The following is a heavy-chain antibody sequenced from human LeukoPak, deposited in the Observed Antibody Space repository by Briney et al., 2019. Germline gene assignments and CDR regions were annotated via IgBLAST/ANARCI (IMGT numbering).Heavy chain of an antibody. J-gene: IGHJ4*02. V-gene: IGHV3-66*01. CDR3: ARGLDY. CDR2: IYSGGNT. Sequence: PGKGLEWVSIIYSGGNTDNADSVKGRFIISRDNSKNTLYLQMNSLRAEDTAVYYCARGLDYWGQGTLVTVSS.